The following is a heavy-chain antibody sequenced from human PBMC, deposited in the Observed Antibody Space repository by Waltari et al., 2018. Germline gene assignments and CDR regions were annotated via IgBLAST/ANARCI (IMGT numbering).Heavy chain of an antibody. CDR2: ISDAGGII. D-gene: IGHD7-27*01. J-gene: IGHJ4*02. CDR3: ARGSGVDS. CDR1: GFSFSTYV. V-gene: IGHV3-23*01. Sequence: EVQLLESGGGLVQPGGSLRLSCAASGFSFSTYVMNWVRQAPGKGFEWVSSISDAGGIINYADSVKGRFTISRDNSKNTLYLQMNSLRADDTAVYYCARGSGVDSWGQGTLVTISS.